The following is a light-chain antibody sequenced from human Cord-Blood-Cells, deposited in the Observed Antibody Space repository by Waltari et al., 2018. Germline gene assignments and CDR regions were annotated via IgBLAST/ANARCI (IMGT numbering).Light chain of an antibody. CDR3: QQRSNWPT. CDR1: PSVSSY. V-gene: IGKV3-11*01. Sequence: EIVFTQSPATLSLSPGDRATLSCRASPSVSSYLAWSQQKPGQAPRLLIYDASNRATGIPARFSGSGSGTDFTLTISSLEPEDFAVYYCQQRSNWPTFGGGTKVESK. J-gene: IGKJ4*01. CDR2: DAS.